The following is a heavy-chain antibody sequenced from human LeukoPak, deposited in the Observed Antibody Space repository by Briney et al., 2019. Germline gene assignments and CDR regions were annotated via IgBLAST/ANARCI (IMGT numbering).Heavy chain of an antibody. CDR3: ARLLDYDNSGDPDTFDI. CDR1: GGSFKDNY. Sequence: SETLSLTCAVYGGSFKDNYWSWIRQPPGKGLEWIGEINHSGTTNYNPSLKSRVTMSLDTSKNQLSLKLNSVTAADTAMYYCARLLDYDNSGDPDTFDIWGQGTMVTVSS. CDR2: INHSGTT. V-gene: IGHV4-34*01. J-gene: IGHJ3*02. D-gene: IGHD3-22*01.